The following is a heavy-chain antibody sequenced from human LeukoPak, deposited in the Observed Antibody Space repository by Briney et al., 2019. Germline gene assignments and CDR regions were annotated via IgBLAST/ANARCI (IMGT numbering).Heavy chain of an antibody. CDR3: ARHWLEAAKTYSYWFDP. J-gene: IGHJ5*02. Sequence: PPETLSLTCSVSGGSISDYYWSWIRQPPGKGLEWIGYIYRGGTINYNPSLKSRVTMLLDTSKNQISLMLNSVTAADTAVYYCARHWLEAAKTYSYWFDPWGQGTLVTVSS. CDR1: GGSISDYY. D-gene: IGHD6-13*01. CDR2: IYRGGTI. V-gene: IGHV4-4*09.